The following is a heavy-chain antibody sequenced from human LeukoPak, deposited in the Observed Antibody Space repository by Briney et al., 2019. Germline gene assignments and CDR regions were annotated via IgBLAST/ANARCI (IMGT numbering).Heavy chain of an antibody. CDR3: ARSLGYCSGTTCYPFDY. CDR2: IKQDGSEN. V-gene: IGHV3-7*04. CDR1: GFTFSNYW. Sequence: GGSLRLSCAASGFTFSNYWVTWVRQAPGKGLEWVANIKQDGSENYYVDSVKGRFTISRDNAKNSLYLQMNSLRAEDTAVYYCARSLGYCSGTTCYPFDYWGQGTLVTVSS. D-gene: IGHD2-15*01. J-gene: IGHJ4*02.